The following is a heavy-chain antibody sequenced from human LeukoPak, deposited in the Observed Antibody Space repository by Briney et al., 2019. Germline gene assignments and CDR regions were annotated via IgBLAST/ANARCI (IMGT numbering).Heavy chain of an antibody. J-gene: IGHJ4*02. V-gene: IGHV4-59*08. D-gene: IGHD5-12*01. CDR2: VYDSGTA. Sequence: TSEALSLTCTVSGGSMRVFYWSWIRQPPGRGLEYVGYVYDSGTADYNPSLKSRVTISIDTSSNQFSLILTSVTAADTAVYYCARHDSGGPPLLKYWGQGTLVTVSS. CDR3: ARHDSGGPPLLKY. CDR1: GGSMRVFY.